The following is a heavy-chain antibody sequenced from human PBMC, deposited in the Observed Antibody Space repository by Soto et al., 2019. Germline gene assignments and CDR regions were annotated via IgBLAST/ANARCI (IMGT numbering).Heavy chain of an antibody. CDR1: GGSISSGDYH. CDR2: IHYSGST. Sequence: SETLSLTCTVSGGSISSGDYHWSWIRQPPGKGLEWIGYIHYSGSTYYNPSLKSRVTISVDTSKNQFSLKLSSATAADTAVYYCAARKSAYRHFDYWGQGTLVTVSS. J-gene: IGHJ4*02. D-gene: IGHD3-3*01. CDR3: AARKSAYRHFDY. V-gene: IGHV4-30-4*01.